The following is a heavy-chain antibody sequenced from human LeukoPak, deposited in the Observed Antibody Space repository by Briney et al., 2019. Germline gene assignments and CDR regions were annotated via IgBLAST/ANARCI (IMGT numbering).Heavy chain of an antibody. V-gene: IGHV1-69*01. CDR3: ASPSGPTGKYFSY. D-gene: IGHD3-10*01. Sequence: ASVKVSCKASGGTLSSYAISWVRQAPGQGLEWMGGIIPIFGTANYAQKFQGRVTITADESTSTAYMELSSLRSEDTAVYYCASPSGPTGKYFSYWGQGTLVTVSS. J-gene: IGHJ4*02. CDR2: IIPIFGTA. CDR1: GGTLSSYA.